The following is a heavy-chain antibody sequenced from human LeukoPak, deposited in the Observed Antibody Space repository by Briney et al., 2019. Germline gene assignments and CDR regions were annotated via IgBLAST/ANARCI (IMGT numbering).Heavy chain of an antibody. J-gene: IGHJ4*02. CDR1: GFTVSSNY. V-gene: IGHV3-53*01. CDR3: AKSSYYDASGYYREYYFDS. D-gene: IGHD3-22*01. Sequence: GGSLRLSCAASGFTVSSNYMSWVRQAPGKGLEWVSVIYSGGSTYYADSVKGRFTISRDNSKNTLYLQMNSLRAEDTAVYYCAKSSYYDASGYYREYYFDSWGQGTLVTVSS. CDR2: IYSGGST.